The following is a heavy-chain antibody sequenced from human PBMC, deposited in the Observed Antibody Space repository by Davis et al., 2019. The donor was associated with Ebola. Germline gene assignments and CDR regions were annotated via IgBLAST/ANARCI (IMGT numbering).Heavy chain of an antibody. CDR3: ARELSTVTAYYYYYYYMDV. CDR1: GYSISSGYY. Sequence: PSETLSLTCAVSGYSISSGYYWGWIRQPPGKGLEWIGSIYHSGSTYYNPSLKSRVTISVDTSKNQFSLKLSSVTAADTAVYYCARELSTVTAYYYYYYYMDVWGKGTTVTVSS. J-gene: IGHJ6*03. D-gene: IGHD2-21*02. V-gene: IGHV4-38-2*02. CDR2: IYHSGST.